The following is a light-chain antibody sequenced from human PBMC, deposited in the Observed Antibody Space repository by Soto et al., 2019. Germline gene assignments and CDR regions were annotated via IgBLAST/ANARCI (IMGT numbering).Light chain of an antibody. J-gene: IGKJ3*01. V-gene: IGKV3-20*01. CDR3: QQYGSSPMFT. CDR1: QSVSSSD. CDR2: GTS. Sequence: EIVLTQSPGTLSLSPGERATLSCRASQSVSSSDLAWYQQKPGQAPRLLIYGTSGRATGIPDRFSGSGSGTDFTLTISRLEPEDFAVYYCQQYGSSPMFTFGPGTKVDIK.